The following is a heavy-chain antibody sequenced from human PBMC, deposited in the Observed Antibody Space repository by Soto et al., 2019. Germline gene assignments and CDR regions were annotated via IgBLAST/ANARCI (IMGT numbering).Heavy chain of an antibody. CDR1: GGSFSSYT. CDR2: IIPLLSIT. CDR3: ARDHYYNSGTYYIDA. Sequence: QVQLVQTGGEVKMPGSSVKVSCKASGGSFSSYTFTWVRHAPGQGLDWMGKIIPLLSITNYAEELQGRVTRTADKSTSTAYMELSRLTFEDTAIYYCARDHYYNSGTYYIDAWGQGTLVTVCS. J-gene: IGHJ4*02. D-gene: IGHD3-10*01. V-gene: IGHV1-69*08.